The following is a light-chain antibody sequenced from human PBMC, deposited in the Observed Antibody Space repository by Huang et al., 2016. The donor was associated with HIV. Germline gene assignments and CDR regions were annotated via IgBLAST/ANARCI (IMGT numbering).Light chain of an antibody. CDR2: DAS. V-gene: IGKV1-39*01. Sequence: DIQMTQSPSSLSASVGDRVTITCRASQSISNFLNWYQQKPGKAPKLLIYDASSLQSGGPSRFSGRGSGTDFTLTISSLQPEDFATYYCQQSYTTPYTFGQGTKLDIK. CDR1: QSISNF. CDR3: QQSYTTPYT. J-gene: IGKJ2*01.